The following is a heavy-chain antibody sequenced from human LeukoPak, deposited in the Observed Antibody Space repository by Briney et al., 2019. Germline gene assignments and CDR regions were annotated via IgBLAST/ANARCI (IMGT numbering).Heavy chain of an antibody. Sequence: PSETLSLTCTVSGGSGDSISTYYWNWIRQPPGKGLEWIGYVYYRVNTNYNPSLKSRLTISVDTSKSQFSLKVSSVTAADTAVYYCARARTRGNNWYFDYWGQGTLVTVSS. CDR1: GGSGDSISTYY. D-gene: IGHD1-1*01. V-gene: IGHV4-59*01. J-gene: IGHJ4*02. CDR3: ARARTRGNNWYFDY. CDR2: VYYRVNT.